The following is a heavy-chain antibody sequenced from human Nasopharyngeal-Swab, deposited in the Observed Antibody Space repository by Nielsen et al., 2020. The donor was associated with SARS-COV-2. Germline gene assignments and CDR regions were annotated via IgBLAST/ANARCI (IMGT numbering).Heavy chain of an antibody. CDR2: IIPIFGTA. J-gene: IGHJ4*02. CDR1: GGTFSSYA. V-gene: IGHV1-69*13. CDR3: GRLQMVYAIVGDY. Sequence: SVKVSCKASGGTFSSYAISWVRQAPGQGLEWMGGIIPIFGTANYAQKFQGRVTITADESTSTAYMELSSLRSEDTAVYYCGRLQMVYAIVGDYWGQGTLVTVSS. D-gene: IGHD2-8*01.